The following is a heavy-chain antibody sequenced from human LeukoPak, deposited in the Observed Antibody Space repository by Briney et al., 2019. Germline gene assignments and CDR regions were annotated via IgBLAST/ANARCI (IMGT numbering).Heavy chain of an antibody. CDR3: ALVRGCSSTSCPTMGFFQQ. V-gene: IGHV3-23*01. CDR1: GLTFCSYV. D-gene: IGHD2-2*01. Sequence: GGSPRLSCAGSGLTFCSYVMSWVRPAPGKGLEGVSGISGGGDNTKYAASVKGRFTISRDNSKNTLYLQMSSLRGEDTATYYCALVRGCSSTSCPTMGFFQQWGLGTLVTVSS. J-gene: IGHJ1*01. CDR2: ISGGGDNT.